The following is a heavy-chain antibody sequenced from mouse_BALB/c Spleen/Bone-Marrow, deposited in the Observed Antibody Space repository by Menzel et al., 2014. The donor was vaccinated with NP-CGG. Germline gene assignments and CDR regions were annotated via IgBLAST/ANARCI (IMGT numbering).Heavy chain of an antibody. J-gene: IGHJ3*01. D-gene: IGHD2-2*01. V-gene: IGHV1-7*01. Sequence: VQLQQSGAGLAKPGASVKMSCKASGYTFTSYWMHWVKQRPGQGLEWIGYINPSTGYTEYNQKFKDKATLTADKSSSTAYMQLSSLTSEDSAVYYCARYHYGYDGFAYWGQGTLVTVSA. CDR3: ARYHYGYDGFAY. CDR1: GYTFTSYW. CDR2: INPSTGYT.